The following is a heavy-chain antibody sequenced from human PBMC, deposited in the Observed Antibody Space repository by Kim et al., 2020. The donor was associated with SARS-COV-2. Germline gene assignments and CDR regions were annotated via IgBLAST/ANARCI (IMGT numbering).Heavy chain of an antibody. CDR2: IIPIFGTA. D-gene: IGHD3-10*01. CDR3: ARGPPEGSGSMDV. J-gene: IGHJ6*02. CDR1: GGTFSSYA. Sequence: SVKVSCKASGGTFSSYAISWVRQAPGQGLEWMGGIIPIFGTANYAQKFQGRVTITADESTSTAYMELSSLRSEDTAVYYCARGPPEGSGSMDVWGQGTTVTVSS. V-gene: IGHV1-69*13.